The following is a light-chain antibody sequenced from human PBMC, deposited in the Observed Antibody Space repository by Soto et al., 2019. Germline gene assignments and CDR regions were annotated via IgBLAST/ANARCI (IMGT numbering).Light chain of an antibody. CDR2: DAT. CDR3: QQQSIRRL. J-gene: IGKJ1*01. CDR1: QRISSY. Sequence: EMVLTQSPTTLSLSPVERANLSCRARQRISSYLAWYQQEPGQSTRVLIADATNRATVIPAMCGSSGSGADFTLIISRLEHEDFADYYYQQQSIRRLFGHGTKVDIK. V-gene: IGKV3-11*01.